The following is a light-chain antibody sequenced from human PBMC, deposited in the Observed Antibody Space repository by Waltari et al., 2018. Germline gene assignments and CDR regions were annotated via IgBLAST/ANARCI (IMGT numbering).Light chain of an antibody. CDR1: QSFSKW. V-gene: IGKV1-5*03. J-gene: IGKJ1*01. CDR2: QAS. Sequence: DIQMTQSPSTLSASIGDRVTIPSRASQSFSKWFAWYQQKPGKAPKLLIHQASTLRSGVPSRFSGSESGTEFILTINSLQPDDFATYYCQQYFTFPWTFGRGTKVEI. CDR3: QQYFTFPWT.